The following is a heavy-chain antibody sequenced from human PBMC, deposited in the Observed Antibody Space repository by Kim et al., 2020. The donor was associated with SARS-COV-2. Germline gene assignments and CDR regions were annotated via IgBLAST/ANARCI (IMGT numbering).Heavy chain of an antibody. CDR1: GYTFTSYA. CDR2: INAGNGNT. D-gene: IGHD3-10*01. CDR3: ARDLTMVRGVIPLPYYYYGMDV. V-gene: IGHV1-3*01. J-gene: IGHJ6*02. Sequence: ASVKVSCKASGYTFTSYAMHWVRQAPGQRLEWMGWINAGNGNTKYSQKFQGRVTITRDTSASTAYMELSSLRSEDTAVYYCARDLTMVRGVIPLPYYYYGMDVWCQGTTVTVSS.